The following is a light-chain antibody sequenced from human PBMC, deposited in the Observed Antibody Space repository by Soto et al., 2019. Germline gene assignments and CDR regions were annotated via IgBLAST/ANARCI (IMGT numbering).Light chain of an antibody. CDR1: TSDVGRYNY. J-gene: IGLJ1*01. CDR2: DVS. V-gene: IGLV2-14*01. CDR3: NSYTSSSTYV. Sequence: QSVLTQPASVSGSPGQSITISCTATTSDVGRYNYVSWYQQHPGKAPKLIIYDVSNRPSGVSNRFSGSKSGNTASLTISGLQAEDEADYYCNSYTSSSTYVFGTGTKVTVL.